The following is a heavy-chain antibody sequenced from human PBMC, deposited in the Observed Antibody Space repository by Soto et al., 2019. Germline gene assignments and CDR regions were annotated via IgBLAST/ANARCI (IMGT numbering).Heavy chain of an antibody. CDR2: INHSGST. J-gene: IGHJ4*02. CDR1: GGSFSGYY. V-gene: IGHV4-34*01. D-gene: IGHD5-12*01. CDR3: ARGYSGYDLGLYYFDY. Sequence: QVQLQQWGAGLLKPSETLSLTCAVYGGSFSGYYWSWIRQPPGKGLEWIGEINHSGSTNYNPSLKSRVTVSVDTSKNQFSLKLSSVTAEDTAVYYCARGYSGYDLGLYYFDYLGQGTLVTVSS.